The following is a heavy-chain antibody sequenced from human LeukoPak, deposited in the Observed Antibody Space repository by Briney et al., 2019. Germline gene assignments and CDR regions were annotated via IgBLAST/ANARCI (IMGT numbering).Heavy chain of an antibody. CDR2: IIPILGIA. Sequence: SVKVSCKASGGTFSSYAISWVRQAPGQGLEWMGRIIPILGIANYAQKFQGRVTTTADKSTSTAYMELSSLRSEDTAVYYCARDREVVPAAFDYWGQGTLVTVSS. CDR3: ARDREVVPAAFDY. D-gene: IGHD2-2*01. J-gene: IGHJ4*02. CDR1: GGTFSSYA. V-gene: IGHV1-69*04.